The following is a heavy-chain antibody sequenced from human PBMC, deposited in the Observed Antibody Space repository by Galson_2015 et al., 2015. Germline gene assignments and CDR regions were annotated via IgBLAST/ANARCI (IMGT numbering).Heavy chain of an antibody. CDR2: ISSNGGST. Sequence: SLRLSCAASGFTFSSYAMHWVRQAPGKGLEYVSAISSNGGSTYYADSVKGRFTISRDNSKNTLYLQMSSLRAEDTAVYYCVKGGSLWFGELFDYWGQGTLVTDSS. J-gene: IGHJ4*02. D-gene: IGHD3-10*01. V-gene: IGHV3-64D*08. CDR3: VKGGSLWFGELFDY. CDR1: GFTFSSYA.